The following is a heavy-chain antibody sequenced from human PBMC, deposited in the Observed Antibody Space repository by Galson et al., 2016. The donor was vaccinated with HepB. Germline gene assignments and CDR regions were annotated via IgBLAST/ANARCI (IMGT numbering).Heavy chain of an antibody. V-gene: IGHV1-46*01. J-gene: IGHJ6*02. D-gene: IGHD6-19*01. CDR1: GYTFSSHY. Sequence: SVKVSCKASGYTFSSHYMHWVRQAPGQGLEWMGVINTSSGRTNYAQKFQGRVSMTRDTSTNTVYMELSSLRLDDTAIYYCARDSSDWSLPSGLYGMDVWGQGTTVAVSS. CDR2: INTSSGRT. CDR3: ARDSSDWSLPSGLYGMDV.